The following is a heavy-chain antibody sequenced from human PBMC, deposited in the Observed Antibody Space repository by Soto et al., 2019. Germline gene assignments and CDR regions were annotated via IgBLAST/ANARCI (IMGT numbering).Heavy chain of an antibody. CDR1: GFTFSSYS. CDR3: ARASPSYYDSSGYYADAFDI. J-gene: IGHJ3*02. CDR2: ISSSSSYI. V-gene: IGHV3-21*01. Sequence: PGGSLRLSCAASGFTFSSYSMNWVRQAPGKGLEWVSSISSSSSYIYFGDSVKGRFTIYRDNAKNSLYLQMNSLRAEDTAVYYCARASPSYYDSSGYYADAFDIWGQGTMVTVSS. D-gene: IGHD3-22*01.